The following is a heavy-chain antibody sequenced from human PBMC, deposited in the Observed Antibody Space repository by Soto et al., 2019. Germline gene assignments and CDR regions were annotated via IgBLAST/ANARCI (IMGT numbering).Heavy chain of an antibody. Sequence: EVQLVQSGAEVKKPGESLKISCKGSGYSFTSYWIGWVRQMPGKGLEWMGIIYPGDSDTRYSPSFQGQVTISADKSISTAYLQWSSLKASDTAMYYCARHKGWVGSYYYYYYMDVWGKGTTVTVSS. CDR2: IYPGDSDT. J-gene: IGHJ6*03. CDR3: ARHKGWVGSYYYYYYMDV. D-gene: IGHD1-26*01. V-gene: IGHV5-51*01. CDR1: GYSFTSYW.